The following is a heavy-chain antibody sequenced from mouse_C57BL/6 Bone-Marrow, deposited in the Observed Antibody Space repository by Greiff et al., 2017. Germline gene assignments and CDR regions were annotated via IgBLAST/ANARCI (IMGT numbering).Heavy chain of an antibody. CDR2: IDPEIGDT. D-gene: IGHD1-1*02. V-gene: IGHV14-4*01. Sequence: EVQLQQPGAELVRPGASVKLSCTASGFNITDDYIHWVKQRPEQGLEWIGWIDPEIGDTEYASKFQGKATITSDTSSSTAYLLLSSLTSEDAAVYYCSSLDGSYFDFWGQGTPLTVAS. J-gene: IGHJ2*01. CDR1: GFNITDDY. CDR3: SSLDGSYFDF.